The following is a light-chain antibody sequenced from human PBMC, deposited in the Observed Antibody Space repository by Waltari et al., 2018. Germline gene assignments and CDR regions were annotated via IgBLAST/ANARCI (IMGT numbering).Light chain of an antibody. CDR2: AAS. Sequence: DIQMPQSPSSLSASVGDKVTNTCRASQGISNALAWYQQKPGKAPKLLIYAASNLQSGVPSRFSGSGSGTDFTLTISSLQPEDFAVYYCQQRNSYPLTFGGGTKVEIK. CDR3: QQRNSYPLT. J-gene: IGKJ4*01. V-gene: IGKV1-17*01. CDR1: QGISNA.